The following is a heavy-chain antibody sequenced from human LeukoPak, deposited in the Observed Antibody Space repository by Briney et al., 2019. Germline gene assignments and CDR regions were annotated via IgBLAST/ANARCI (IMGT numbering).Heavy chain of an antibody. CDR1: GYTFTGYY. D-gene: IGHD3-22*01. J-gene: IGHJ4*02. CDR3: ATGSEYYDSSGYFGY. V-gene: IGHV1-2*02. Sequence: GASVKVSCKASGYTFTGYYMHWVRQAPGQGLEWMGWINPNSGGTNYAQKFQGRVTMTEDTSTDTAYMELSSLRSEDTAVYYCATGSEYYDSSGYFGYWGQGTLVTVSS. CDR2: INPNSGGT.